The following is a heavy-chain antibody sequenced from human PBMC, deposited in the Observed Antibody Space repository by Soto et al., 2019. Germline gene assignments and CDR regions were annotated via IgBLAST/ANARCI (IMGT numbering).Heavy chain of an antibody. CDR2: IKQDGSDK. V-gene: IGHV3-7*01. J-gene: IGHJ3*02. CDR3: ARDRHGDYAFDI. CDR1: GVTFSNYW. D-gene: IGHD4-17*01. Sequence: GGSLRLSCAASGVTFSNYWMSWVRQAPGKGLEWVANIKQDGSDKYYADSVKGRFTISRDNAKNSLYLQMNSLRAEDTAAYYCARDRHGDYAFDIWGQGTMVTVSS.